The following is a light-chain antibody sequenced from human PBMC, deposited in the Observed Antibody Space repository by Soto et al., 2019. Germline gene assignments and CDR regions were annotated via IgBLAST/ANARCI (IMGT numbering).Light chain of an antibody. CDR1: NSNIGSKY. V-gene: IGLV1-47*01. Sequence: QPVLTQPPSASGTPGQRVTLSCSGSNSNIGSKYVYWYQQLPETAPKLLIYRNNQRPSGVPDRFSGSKSGTSASLAISGLRSEDEADYYCAAWDDNLSGVVFGGGTKLTVL. J-gene: IGLJ2*01. CDR3: AAWDDNLSGVV. CDR2: RNN.